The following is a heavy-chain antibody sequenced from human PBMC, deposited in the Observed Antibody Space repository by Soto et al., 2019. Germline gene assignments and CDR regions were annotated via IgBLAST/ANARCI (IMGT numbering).Heavy chain of an antibody. Sequence: PSETMSLTSTVAGGYMIGNYWSWIRQPPGKGLEWIGYIYYSGNTNYNSSLESRVTISVDTSKNQFSLKLTSVTAADTAVYFCGRGGWSIDYWGQGTLVTVSS. D-gene: IGHD6-19*01. V-gene: IGHV4-59*01. CDR3: GRGGWSIDY. CDR2: IYYSGNT. J-gene: IGHJ4*02. CDR1: GGYMIGNY.